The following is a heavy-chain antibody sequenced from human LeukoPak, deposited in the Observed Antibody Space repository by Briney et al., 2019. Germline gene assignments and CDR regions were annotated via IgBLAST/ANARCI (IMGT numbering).Heavy chain of an antibody. CDR2: IYPGDSDT. CDR1: GYTFTSYW. CDR3: ARLSTNYYDSSGYTYYFDY. D-gene: IGHD3-22*01. Sequence: GESPKISCKASGYTFTSYWIGWVRQMPGKGLEWMGIIYPGDSDTRYSPSFQGQVTISADKSISTAYLQWSSLKASDTAMYYCARLSTNYYDSSGYTYYFDYWGQGTLVTVSS. V-gene: IGHV5-51*01. J-gene: IGHJ4*02.